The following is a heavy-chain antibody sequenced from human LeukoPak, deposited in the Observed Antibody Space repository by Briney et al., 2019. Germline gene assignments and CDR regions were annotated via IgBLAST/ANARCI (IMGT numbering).Heavy chain of an antibody. CDR1: GFTFSDYY. Sequence: GGSLRLSCAASGFTFSDYYMSWIRQAPGKGLEWVSSISRSGSTKYYADSVKGRFTISRDNAKNSLFLQMNSLRAEDTAVYYCARVLRYCSGGNCYSGGLGYMDVWGEGTTVTISS. CDR2: ISRSGSTK. J-gene: IGHJ6*03. V-gene: IGHV3-11*01. CDR3: ARVLRYCSGGNCYSGGLGYMDV. D-gene: IGHD2-15*01.